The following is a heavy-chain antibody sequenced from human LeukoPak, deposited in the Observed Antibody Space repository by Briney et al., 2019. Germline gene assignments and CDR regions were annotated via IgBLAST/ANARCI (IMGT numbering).Heavy chain of an antibody. CDR1: GRSVRSVNYH. CDR2: IHYSGSP. Sequence: SETLSLSCTLSGRSVRSVNYHGSWIRHPPGTGLEWIGYIHYSGSPHYNPTPKSRVPISIATSKTMFSLRVNSINATDAAMDYYARDATNDRYNRFDPWGQGTLVTVSS. D-gene: IGHD1-14*01. J-gene: IGHJ5*02. V-gene: IGHV4-61*01. CDR3: ARDATNDRYNRFDP.